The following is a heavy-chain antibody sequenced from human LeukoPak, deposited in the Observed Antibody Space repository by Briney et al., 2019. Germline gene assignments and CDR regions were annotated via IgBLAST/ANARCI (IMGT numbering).Heavy chain of an antibody. CDR1: GYTLTELS. J-gene: IGHJ4*02. Sequence: ASVKVSCKVSGYTLTELSMHWVRQAPGKGLEWMGSFDPEDGETINAQKFQGKVTMTEDPSRDTAYMELSSLRSEDTAVYYCATHPMRWVQGDYFDYWGQGTLVTVSS. CDR3: ATHPMRWVQGDYFDY. CDR2: FDPEDGET. V-gene: IGHV1-24*01. D-gene: IGHD5-24*01.